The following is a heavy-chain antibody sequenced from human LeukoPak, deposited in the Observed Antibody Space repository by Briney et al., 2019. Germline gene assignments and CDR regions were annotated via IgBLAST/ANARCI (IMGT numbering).Heavy chain of an antibody. CDR2: IIPSLDVA. D-gene: IGHD2-15*01. Sequence: SVKVSCKASGDTFIPYTFSWVRQAPGQGLEWIGRIIPSLDVANYAQKFQGRVTLSVDRDTATTYMEVISLRSEDTAIYYCARDHCTPGTCLGGHWGQGTLVTVSS. J-gene: IGHJ4*02. V-gene: IGHV1-69*04. CDR3: ARDHCTPGTCLGGH. CDR1: GDTFIPYT.